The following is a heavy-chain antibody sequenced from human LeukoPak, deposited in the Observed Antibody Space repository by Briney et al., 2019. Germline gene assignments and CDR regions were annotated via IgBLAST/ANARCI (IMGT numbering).Heavy chain of an antibody. CDR3: ARDSEMGGYYSDGSGHGWFDP. CDR1: GFTFSSYS. Sequence: PGGSLRLSCAASGFTFSSYSMTWVRQAPGKGLEWVSYISGGSSTIYYADSVKGRFTISRDNAENSLYLQMNSLRAEDTAVYYCARDSEMGGYYSDGSGHGWFDPWGQGTLVTVSS. V-gene: IGHV3-48*04. D-gene: IGHD3-22*01. J-gene: IGHJ5*02. CDR2: ISGGSSTI.